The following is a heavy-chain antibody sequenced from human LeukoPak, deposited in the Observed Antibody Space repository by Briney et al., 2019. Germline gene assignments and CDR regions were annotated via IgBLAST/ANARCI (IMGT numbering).Heavy chain of an antibody. D-gene: IGHD1-26*01. CDR2: ISYDGNNK. J-gene: IGHJ4*02. V-gene: IGHV3-30*18. CDR3: EKDLTDGSYYAFDY. Sequence: GGSLRLSCAASGFSFSNYGMHWVRQAPGKGLEWVAVISYDGNNKYYADSVKGRFTISRDNSKNTLYLQMNSLRAEDMAVYCCEKDLTDGSYYAFDYWGQGTLVTVSS. CDR1: GFSFSNYG.